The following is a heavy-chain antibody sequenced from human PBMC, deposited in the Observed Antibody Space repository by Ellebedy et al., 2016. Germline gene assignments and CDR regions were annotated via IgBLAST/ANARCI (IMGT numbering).Heavy chain of an antibody. J-gene: IGHJ4*02. CDR2: IYGDGSRI. Sequence: GESLKISCAASGFTFSSYWMYWVRQAPGKGLVWVSRIYGDGSRITYADSVKRRFTISRDNAKNTLYLQMNSLRAEDTAVYYCATEGVGVAGKFPSNYWGQGTLVTVSS. V-gene: IGHV3-74*03. CDR3: ATEGVGVAGKFPSNY. CDR1: GFTFSSYW. D-gene: IGHD6-19*01.